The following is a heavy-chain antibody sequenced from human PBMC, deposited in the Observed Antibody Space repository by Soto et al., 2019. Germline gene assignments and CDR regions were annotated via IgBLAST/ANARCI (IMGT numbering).Heavy chain of an antibody. V-gene: IGHV5-51*01. CDR1: GYSFTSYC. CDR2: IYPGDSDT. Sequence: GESLKISWKGSGYSFTSYCIGWVRQMPGKGLEWMGIIYPGDSDTRYSPSFQGQVTISADKSISTAYLQWSSLKASDTAMYYCARQLGYCSSTSCFMDVWGQGTTVTVS. J-gene: IGHJ6*02. CDR3: ARQLGYCSSTSCFMDV. D-gene: IGHD2-2*01.